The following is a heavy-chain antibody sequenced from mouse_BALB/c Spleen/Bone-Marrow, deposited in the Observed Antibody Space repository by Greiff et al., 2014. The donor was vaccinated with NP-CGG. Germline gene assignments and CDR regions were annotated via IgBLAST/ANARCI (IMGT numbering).Heavy chain of an antibody. V-gene: IGHV14-3*02. CDR2: IDPANGNT. CDR3: ARNVNYGAWFAY. J-gene: IGHJ3*01. D-gene: IGHD2-1*01. Sequence: EVKLMESGAELVKPGASVKLSCTASGFNIKNTYMHWVKQRPEQGLEWIGRIDPANGNTKYDPKFQGKATITADTSSNTAYLQLSSLTSEDTAVYYCARNVNYGAWFAYWGQGTLVTVSA. CDR1: GFNIKNTY.